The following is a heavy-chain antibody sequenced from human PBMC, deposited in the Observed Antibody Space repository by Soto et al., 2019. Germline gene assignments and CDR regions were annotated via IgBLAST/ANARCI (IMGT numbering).Heavy chain of an antibody. CDR3: ARKSSIEVRGLCKYHFSGMDV. J-gene: IGHJ6*02. D-gene: IGHD6-6*01. V-gene: IGHV4-34*02. CDR2: INPSGSV. CDR1: GESFSGYS. Sequence: QVQLQQWGAGLLKPSETLSLTCAVYGESFSGYSWNWIRQPPGKGLVWIGEINPSGSVNYNPSVKSRVSITVDTSKNQFSLKLSFVAAADTAVYFCARKSSIEVRGLCKYHFSGMDVWGQGTTVTVS.